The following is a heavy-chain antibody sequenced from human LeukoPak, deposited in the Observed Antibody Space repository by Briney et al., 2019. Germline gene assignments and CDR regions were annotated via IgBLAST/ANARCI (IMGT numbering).Heavy chain of an antibody. V-gene: IGHV4-61*02. CDR3: TRAAKMRFLEWFPFDP. J-gene: IGHJ5*02. D-gene: IGHD3-3*01. Sequence: SETLSLTCTVSGGSISSGSYYWTWIRQPAGEGLEWIGRIHTSGSTGYSPSLKSRVTISLDTSKNQFSLRLSSVTAADTAVYYCTRAAKMRFLEWFPFDPWGQGTLVTVSS. CDR1: GGSISSGSYY. CDR2: IHTSGST.